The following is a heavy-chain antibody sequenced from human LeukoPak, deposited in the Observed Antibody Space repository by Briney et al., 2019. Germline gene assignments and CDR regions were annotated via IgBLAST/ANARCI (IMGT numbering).Heavy chain of an antibody. V-gene: IGHV4-59*08. D-gene: IGHD1-26*01. CDR3: TKYGGSPANYFDS. CDR2: VHKTGSI. J-gene: IGHJ4*02. Sequence: SETLSLTCTVSGDSISAYYWSWVRQPPGKGLEWIAFVHKTGSINYNPSLKSRATISMDTSNSQFSLHVISVTAADTAVYYCTKYGGSPANYFDSWGPGTLVTVSP. CDR1: GDSISAYY.